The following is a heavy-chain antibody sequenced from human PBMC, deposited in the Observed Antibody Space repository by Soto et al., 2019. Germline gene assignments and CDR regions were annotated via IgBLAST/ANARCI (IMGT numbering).Heavy chain of an antibody. CDR3: ARDTGSYADGEGY. CDR1: GGSINSYW. D-gene: IGHD2-8*02. CDR2: VYSSGTT. Sequence: SETLSLTCIVSGGSINSYWWSLIRQPAGKGLEWIGRVYSSGTTGYNPSLNSRATLSVETSKNQFSLKLSSVTAADTAVYYCARDTGSYADGEGYWGQAIQVTVS. V-gene: IGHV4-4*07. J-gene: IGHJ4*02.